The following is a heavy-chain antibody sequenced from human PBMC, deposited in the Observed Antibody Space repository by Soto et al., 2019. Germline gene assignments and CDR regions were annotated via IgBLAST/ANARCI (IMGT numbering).Heavy chain of an antibody. CDR3: ARFSIIVSGTGRGAFFDQ. CDR1: GFSFSNFW. D-gene: IGHD6-19*01. V-gene: IGHV3-7*03. Sequence: EELLVESGGGLVQPGGSLRLSCVASGFSFSNFWISWVRQAPGKGLEWVTNIKEDGSEKYYVDSVKGRFTISRDNAKKSVDLQMNSLRVEDTAVYYCARFSIIVSGTGRGAFFDQWGQGALVTVSS. J-gene: IGHJ4*02. CDR2: IKEDGSEK.